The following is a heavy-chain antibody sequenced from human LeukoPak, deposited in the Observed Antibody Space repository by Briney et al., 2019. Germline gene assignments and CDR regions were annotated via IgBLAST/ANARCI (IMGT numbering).Heavy chain of an antibody. D-gene: IGHD3/OR15-3a*01. CDR3: AKDKGIATLDFDYWGFEY. Sequence: SGGSLRLSCAASGFTFSSYAMSWVRQAPGKGLEWVSAISGSGGSTYYADSVKGRFTISRDNSKNTLSLQMNSLRAEDTAVYYCAKDKGIATLDFDYWGFEYWGQGTLVTVSS. CDR2: ISGSGGST. CDR1: GFTFSSYA. V-gene: IGHV3-23*01. J-gene: IGHJ4*02.